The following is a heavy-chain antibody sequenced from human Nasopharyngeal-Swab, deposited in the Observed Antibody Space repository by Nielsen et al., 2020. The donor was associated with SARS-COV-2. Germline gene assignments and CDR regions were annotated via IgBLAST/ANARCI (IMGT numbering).Heavy chain of an antibody. CDR2: TSIRGTT. D-gene: IGHD1-26*01. CDR1: DDSLRRGGFY. CDR3: ARGRPGTYYTYYYGLDV. J-gene: IGHJ6*02. V-gene: IGHV4-61*02. Sequence: SETLSLTCSVSDDSLRRGGFYWTWIRQPAGRGLEVIGRTSIRGTTNYSPPFKNRVTMSPDTSKKQFFLRLASVSAADTAIYYCARGRPGTYYTYYYGLDVWGQGTTVTVSS.